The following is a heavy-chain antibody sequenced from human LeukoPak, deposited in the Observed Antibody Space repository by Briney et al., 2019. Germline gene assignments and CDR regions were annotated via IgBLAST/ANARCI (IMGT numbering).Heavy chain of an antibody. CDR1: GYTFTDSY. D-gene: IGHD4-23*01. J-gene: IGHJ4*02. Sequence: GASVKVSCKASGYTFTDSYMHWMRQAPGQGLEWMGWINPNSDTNYAQKFQGRVTMTRDTSISTADMELNSLRSDGTGVYYCARDRGGNSFDFWGQGTLVTVSS. CDR2: INPNSDT. CDR3: ARDRGGNSFDF. V-gene: IGHV1-2*02.